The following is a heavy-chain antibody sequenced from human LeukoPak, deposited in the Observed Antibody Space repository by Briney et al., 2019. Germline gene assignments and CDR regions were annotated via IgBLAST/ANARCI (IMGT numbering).Heavy chain of an antibody. D-gene: IGHD6-19*01. CDR2: IYTSGST. J-gene: IGHJ5*02. V-gene: IGHV4-61*02. Sequence: TLSLTCTAPGGSTSSGRYYWSWIRQPAGKGLEWIGRIYTSGSTNYNPSLKSRVTISVDTSKNQFSLKLSAVTAADTAVYYCASESGVAVAGTYWSDPWGQGTLVTVSS. CDR1: GGSTSSGRYY. CDR3: ASESGVAVAGTYWSDP.